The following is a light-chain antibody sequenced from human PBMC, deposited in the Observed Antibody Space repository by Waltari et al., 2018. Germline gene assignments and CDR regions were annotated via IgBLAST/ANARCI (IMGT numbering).Light chain of an antibody. Sequence: QSALTQPASVSGSPGPSITISCPGTSSDVGNYNLVSWYQQHPGKAPKLMIYGDTKRPSGVSNRFSGSKSGNTASLTISGLQAEDEAEYYCCSYARSSALVFGGGTELTVL. V-gene: IGLV2-23*01. CDR1: SSDVGNYNL. CDR2: GDT. J-gene: IGLJ3*02. CDR3: CSYARSSALV.